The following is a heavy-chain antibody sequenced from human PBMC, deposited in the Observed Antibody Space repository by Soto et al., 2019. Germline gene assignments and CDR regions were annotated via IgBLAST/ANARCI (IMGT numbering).Heavy chain of an antibody. CDR1: GGTFSSYA. CDR2: IIPIFGTA. D-gene: IGHD1-26*01. Sequence: QVQLVQSGAEVKKPGSSVKVSCKASGGTFSSYAISWVRQAPGQGLEWMGGIIPIFGTANYAQKFQGRVTNTAEQTTKPAYKGLSSPGSEDKGVYYWGGVGATFNRFDPWGQGTLVTVSS. CDR3: GGVGATFNRFDP. J-gene: IGHJ5*02. V-gene: IGHV1-69*12.